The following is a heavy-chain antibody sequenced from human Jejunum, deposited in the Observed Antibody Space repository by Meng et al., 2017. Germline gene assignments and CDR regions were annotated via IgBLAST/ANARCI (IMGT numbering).Heavy chain of an antibody. D-gene: IGHD6-6*01. V-gene: IGHV4-59*01. Sequence: SETLSLTCTVPGASISSFYWSWIRQPPGKGLEWIGYIHYSGNINYNPSLKSRVTVSLDTSKNQISLKVSSVTAADTAVYYCATTTISTRPAYNGTDVWGQGTTVTVSS. CDR1: GASISSFY. CDR2: IHYSGNI. J-gene: IGHJ6*02. CDR3: ATTTISTRPAYNGTDV.